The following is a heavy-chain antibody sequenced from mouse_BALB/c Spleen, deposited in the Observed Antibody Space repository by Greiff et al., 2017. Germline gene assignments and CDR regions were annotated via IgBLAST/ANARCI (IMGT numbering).Heavy chain of an antibody. CDR3: ARGGYRYDDPAWFAY. Sequence: VQLVESGPGLVAPSQSLSITCTVSGFSLTGYGVNWVRQPPGKGLEWLGMIWGDGSTDYNSALKSRLSISKDNSKSQVFLKMNSLQTDDTARYYCARGGYRYDDPAWFAYWGQGTLVTVSA. D-gene: IGHD2-14*01. J-gene: IGHJ3*01. CDR1: GFSLTGYG. CDR2: IWGDGST. V-gene: IGHV2-6-7*01.